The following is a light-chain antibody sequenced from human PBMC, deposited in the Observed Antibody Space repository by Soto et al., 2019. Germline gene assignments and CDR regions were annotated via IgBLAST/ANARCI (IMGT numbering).Light chain of an antibody. Sequence: EIVLTQSPGTLSLSPGERATLSCRASQSVSSSYLAWYQQKPGQAPRLLIYGASSRATGIPDRFSGSGSGTDFTLTFSRLEPEDFAVYYCQQYGSSAMYSFGQGTKLEIK. CDR1: QSVSSSY. J-gene: IGKJ2*03. CDR3: QQYGSSAMYS. V-gene: IGKV3-20*01. CDR2: GAS.